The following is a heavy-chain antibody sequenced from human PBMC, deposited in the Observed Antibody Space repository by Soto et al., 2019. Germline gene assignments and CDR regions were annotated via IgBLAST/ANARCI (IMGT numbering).Heavy chain of an antibody. J-gene: IGHJ6*02. CDR1: GGTFSSYA. D-gene: IGHD3-9*01. CDR3: ARSYDILTGSGFSPYSYYYYGMDV. V-gene: IGHV1-69*13. CDR2: IIPIFGTA. Sequence: SVKVSCKASGGTFSSYAISWVRQAAEQGLEWMGGIIPIFGTANYAQKFQGRVTTTADESTSTAYMELSSLRSEDTAVYYCARSYDILTGSGFSPYSYYYYGMDVWGQGTTVTVSS.